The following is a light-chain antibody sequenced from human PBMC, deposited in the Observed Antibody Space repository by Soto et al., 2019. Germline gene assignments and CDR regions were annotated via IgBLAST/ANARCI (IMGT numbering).Light chain of an antibody. CDR3: QQYNSYWT. Sequence: DIQMTQSPSSLSASVGDRVTITCRASQTINTYLNWYQQTPGKAPKLLIYAAFSLQSGVPSRFSGSGSGTEFTLTISSLQPDDFATYYCQQYNSYWTFGQGTKVDIK. CDR2: AAF. CDR1: QTINTY. J-gene: IGKJ1*01. V-gene: IGKV1-39*01.